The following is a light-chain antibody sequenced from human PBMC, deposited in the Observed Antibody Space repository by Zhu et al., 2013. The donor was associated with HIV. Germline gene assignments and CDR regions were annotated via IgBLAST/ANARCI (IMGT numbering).Light chain of an antibody. V-gene: IGLV1-40*01. CDR3: QSYDRSLSGSV. Sequence: QSVLTQPPSVSGAPGQRVTISCTGSSSNIGAGYDVHWYQQLPGTAPKLLIYGNSNRPSGVPDRFSGSKSGTSASLAITGLQAEDEADLYCQSYDRSLSGSVFGGGTKLTAL. CDR1: SSNIGAGYD. CDR2: GNS. J-gene: IGLJ3*02.